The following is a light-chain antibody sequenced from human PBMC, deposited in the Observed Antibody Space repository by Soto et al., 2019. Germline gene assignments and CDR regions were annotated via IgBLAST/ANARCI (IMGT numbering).Light chain of an antibody. CDR3: QQHFSPPFT. CDR2: WAS. Sequence: DIVMTQSPDSLAVSLGERATINCKSSQSVLYRSNNRNHLAWYQQKPGQPPKLLFYWASTRESGVPDRFSGSGSGTDLTLTISSLQAEDVAVYYCQQHFSPPFTFGQGTHLEIK. V-gene: IGKV4-1*01. J-gene: IGKJ2*01. CDR1: QSVLYRSNNRNH.